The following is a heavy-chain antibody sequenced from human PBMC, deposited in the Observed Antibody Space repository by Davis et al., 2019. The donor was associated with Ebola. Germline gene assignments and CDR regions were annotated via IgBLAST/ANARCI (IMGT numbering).Heavy chain of an antibody. CDR3: ARLRSGYYYYGMDV. CDR2: ISWNSGSI. CDR1: GFTFDDYA. Sequence: SLKISCAASGFTFDDYAMHWVRQAPGKGLEWVSGISWNSGSIGYADSVKGRFTISRDNAKNSLYLQMNSLRAEDTAVYYCARLRSGYYYYGMDVWGQGTTVTVSS. D-gene: IGHD3-3*01. J-gene: IGHJ6*02. V-gene: IGHV3-9*01.